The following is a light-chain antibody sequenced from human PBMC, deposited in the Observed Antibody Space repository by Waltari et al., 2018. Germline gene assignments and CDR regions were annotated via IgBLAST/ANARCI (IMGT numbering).Light chain of an antibody. J-gene: IGKJ1*01. CDR2: WAS. CDR1: QSLLFASNNKNY. CDR3: QQYFTTPRA. Sequence: DIVMTQSLDYLAVSLGERATVHCRSSQSLLFASNNKNYVAWYQQKPGQPPKLLIYWASTRDSGVPNRFSGSGSGTDFTLTISGLQAEDVGVYYCQQYFTTPRAFGQGTKVEIK. V-gene: IGKV4-1*01.